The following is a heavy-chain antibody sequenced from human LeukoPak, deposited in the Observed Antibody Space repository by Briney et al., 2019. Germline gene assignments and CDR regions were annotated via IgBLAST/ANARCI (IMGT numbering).Heavy chain of an antibody. CDR1: ARSISSNY. V-gene: IGHV4-59*01. D-gene: IGHD3-3*01. CDR3: ARGPVMGFWSGYRYNWFDP. Sequence: PERLSLACPVAARSISSNYCGWVRQPPGKVLEWNGSTYYSGSPNFNPSLKSRVPRSVNTSKNQSSLKLSSVPAADTAVYYCARGPVMGFWSGYRYNWFDPWGQGTLVTVSS. J-gene: IGHJ5*02. CDR2: TYYSGSP.